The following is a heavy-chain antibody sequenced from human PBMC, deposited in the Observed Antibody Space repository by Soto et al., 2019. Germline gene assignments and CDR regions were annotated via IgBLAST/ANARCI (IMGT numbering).Heavy chain of an antibody. J-gene: IGHJ4*02. CDR2: IYPGDSDT. CDR3: ARPPAWLRMGYDSSGYYRDY. V-gene: IGHV5-51*01. CDR1: GYSFTSYW. Sequence: EVQLVQSGAEVKKPGESLKISCKGSGYSFTSYWIGWVRQMPGKGLEWMGIIYPGDSDTRYSPSFQGQVTISADKSISTAYLQWSSLKASDTAMYYCARPPAWLRMGYDSSGYYRDYWGQGTLVTVSS. D-gene: IGHD3-22*01.